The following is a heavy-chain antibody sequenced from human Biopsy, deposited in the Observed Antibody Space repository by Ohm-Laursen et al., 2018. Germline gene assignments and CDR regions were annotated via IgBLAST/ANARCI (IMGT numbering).Heavy chain of an antibody. CDR3: TTEVGITYYYYYGMDV. CDR1: GFTFTNAW. D-gene: IGHD1-14*01. Sequence: SLRLSCAASGFTFTNAWMSWVRQAPGKGPEWVGLIKRKTDGGATDYAAPVKGRFTISRDDSKNTLYLQMNSLKTEDTAVYYCTTEVGITYYYYYGMDVWGQGTMVTVSS. V-gene: IGHV3-15*01. J-gene: IGHJ6*01. CDR2: IKRKTDGGAT.